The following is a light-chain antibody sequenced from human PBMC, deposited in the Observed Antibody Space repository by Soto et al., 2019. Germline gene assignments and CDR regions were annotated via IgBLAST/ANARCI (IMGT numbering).Light chain of an antibody. CDR2: EVS. V-gene: IGLV2-14*03. Sequence: QSVLTQPASVSGSPGQSITISCTGTSSDVGGYNYVSWSQQHPGKAPKLLISEVSNRPSGVSNRFSGSKSGNTASLTISGLLADDEADYYCSSYTSSTTYVFGTGTKVTVL. CDR1: SSDVGGYNY. CDR3: SSYTSSTTYV. J-gene: IGLJ1*01.